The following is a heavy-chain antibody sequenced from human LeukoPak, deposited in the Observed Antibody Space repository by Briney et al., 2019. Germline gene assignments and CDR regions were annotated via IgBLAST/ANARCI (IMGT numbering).Heavy chain of an antibody. V-gene: IGHV4-59*01. CDR1: GGSISSYY. J-gene: IGHJ3*02. D-gene: IGHD1-1*01. CDR2: IYYSGST. Sequence: SETLSLTCTVSGGSISSYYWSWIRQPPGKGLEWIGYIYYSGSTNYNPSLKSRVTISVDTSKNQFSLKLSSVTAADTAVYYCARAGQTDTLGAFDIWGQGTMVTVSS. CDR3: ARAGQTDTLGAFDI.